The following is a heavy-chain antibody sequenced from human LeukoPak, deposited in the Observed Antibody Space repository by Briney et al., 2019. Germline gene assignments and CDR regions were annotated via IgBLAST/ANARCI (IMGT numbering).Heavy chain of an antibody. V-gene: IGHV1-2*02. CDR3: ARVSGPLLWFGELLRWFDP. Sequence: ASVKVSCKASGYTFTGYYMHWVRQAPGQGLEWMGWINPNSGGTNYAQKFQGRVTMTRDTSISTAYMELSRLRSDDTAVYYCARVSGPLLWFGELLRWFDPWGQGTLVTVSS. J-gene: IGHJ5*02. CDR2: INPNSGGT. D-gene: IGHD3-10*01. CDR1: GYTFTGYY.